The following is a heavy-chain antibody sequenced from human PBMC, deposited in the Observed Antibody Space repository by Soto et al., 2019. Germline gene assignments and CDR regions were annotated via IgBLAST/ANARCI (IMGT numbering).Heavy chain of an antibody. J-gene: IGHJ3*01. V-gene: IGHV4-59*01. CDR1: GGSISSYY. CDR3: ARRYGSAFDC. CDR2: IYYSGST. D-gene: IGHD3-10*01. Sequence: QVQLQESGPGLVKPSETLSLTRTVSGGSISSYYWSWIRQPPGKGLEWIGYIYYSGSTNYNPSLKSRVTISVDTSKNQFSLKLTAVTAADTAVYYCARRYGSAFDCWGQGTMVTVSS.